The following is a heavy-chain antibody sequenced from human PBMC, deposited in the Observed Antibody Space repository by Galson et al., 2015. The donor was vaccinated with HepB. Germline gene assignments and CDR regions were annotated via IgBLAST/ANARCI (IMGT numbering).Heavy chain of an antibody. D-gene: IGHD3-22*01. CDR3: ARDAGPYDSSGYSKSSDAFEI. J-gene: IGHJ3*02. CDR2: INPSGGST. Sequence: SVKVSCKASGYTFTSYYMHWVRQAPGQGLEWMGIINPSGGSTSYAQKFQGRVTMTRDTSTSTVYMELSSLRSEDTAVYYCARDAGPYDSSGYSKSSDAFEIWGQGTMVTVSS. CDR1: GYTFTSYY. V-gene: IGHV1-46*03.